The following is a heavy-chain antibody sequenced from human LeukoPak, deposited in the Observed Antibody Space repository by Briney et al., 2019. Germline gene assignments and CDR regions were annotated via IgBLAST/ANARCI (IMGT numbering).Heavy chain of an antibody. CDR1: DGSFSGYY. J-gene: IGHJ4*02. V-gene: IGHV4-34*01. CDR2: INHSGST. Sequence: SETLSLTCAVYDGSFSGYYWSWIRQPPGKGLEWIGEINHSGSTNYNPSLKSRVTISVDTSKNQFSLKLSSVTAADTAVYYCARGHGYDSSGYYYYFDYWGQGTLVTVSS. D-gene: IGHD3-22*01. CDR3: ARGHGYDSSGYYYYFDY.